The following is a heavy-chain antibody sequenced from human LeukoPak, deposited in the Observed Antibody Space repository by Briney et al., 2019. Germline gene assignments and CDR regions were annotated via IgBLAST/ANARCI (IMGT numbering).Heavy chain of an antibody. Sequence: SETLSLTCAVYGGSFSGYYWSWIRQPPGKGLEWIGEINHSGSTNYNPSLKSRVTISVDTSKNQFSLKLSSVTAADTAVYYCARGGRIVGATRHWFDPWGQGTLVTVPS. J-gene: IGHJ5*02. CDR1: GGSFSGYY. CDR2: INHSGST. CDR3: ARGGRIVGATRHWFDP. V-gene: IGHV4-34*01. D-gene: IGHD1-26*01.